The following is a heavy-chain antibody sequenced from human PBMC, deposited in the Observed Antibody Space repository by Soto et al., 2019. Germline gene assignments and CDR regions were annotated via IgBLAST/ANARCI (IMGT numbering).Heavy chain of an antibody. Sequence: GGSLRLSCAASGFTFSSYGMHWVRQAPGKGLEWVAVISYDGSNKYYAHSVKGRFTISRDNSKNTLDLQMNSLRAEDTAVYYCAKDYQSIAARPSLFDYYYYMDVWGKGTTVTVSS. D-gene: IGHD6-6*01. CDR2: ISYDGSNK. J-gene: IGHJ6*03. V-gene: IGHV3-30*18. CDR3: AKDYQSIAARPSLFDYYYYMDV. CDR1: GFTFSSYG.